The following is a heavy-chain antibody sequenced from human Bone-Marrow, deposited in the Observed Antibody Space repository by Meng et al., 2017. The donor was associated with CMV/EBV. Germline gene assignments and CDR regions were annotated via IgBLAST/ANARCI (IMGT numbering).Heavy chain of an antibody. V-gene: IGHV4-59*01. J-gene: IGHJ4*01. D-gene: IGHD6-19*01. CDR1: GGSLTSNY. Sequence: QVQLQESGPGLVQPSETLSLTCTVSGGSLTSNYWSWVRQPPGKGLEWLGYIYYSGGTNYNPSLKSRVSISVDTSKNQFSLKLSSMTAADTAVYYCARGNGWYYYWGRGTLVTVSS. CDR3: ARGNGWYYY. CDR2: IYYSGGT.